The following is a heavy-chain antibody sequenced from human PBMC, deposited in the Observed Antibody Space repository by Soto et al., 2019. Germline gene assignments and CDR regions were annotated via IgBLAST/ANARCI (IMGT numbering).Heavy chain of an antibody. D-gene: IGHD2-15*01. J-gene: IGHJ6*03. CDR3: ASCPTPGLGYCSGGSCYSPNYYYMDV. CDR2: ISSSSSYI. V-gene: IGHV3-21*01. Sequence: GGSLRLSCAASGFTFSSYSMNWVRQAPGKGLEWVSSISSSSSYIYYADSVKGRFTISRDNAKNSLYLQMNSLRAEDTAVYYCASCPTPGLGYCSGGSCYSPNYYYMDVWGKGTTVTVSS. CDR1: GFTFSSYS.